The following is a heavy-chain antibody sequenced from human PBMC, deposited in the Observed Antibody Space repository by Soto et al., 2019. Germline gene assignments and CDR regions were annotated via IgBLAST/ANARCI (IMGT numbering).Heavy chain of an antibody. CDR2: ISHSGT. Sequence: PGGSLRLSCAASGFTFSTHAMSWVRQAPGKGLEWVSGISHSGTYYADSVKGRFTISRDNSKNTLSLQMNSLRAEDTAVYYCRKANRYCRGVNCFTFDYWGLGTLVTVSS. V-gene: IGHV3-23*01. D-gene: IGHD2-15*01. J-gene: IGHJ4*02. CDR3: RKANRYCRGVNCFTFDY. CDR1: GFTFSTHA.